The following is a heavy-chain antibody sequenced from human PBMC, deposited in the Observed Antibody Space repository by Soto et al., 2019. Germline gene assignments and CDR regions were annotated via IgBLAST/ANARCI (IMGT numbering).Heavy chain of an antibody. J-gene: IGHJ4*02. CDR3: AQGSYSGGYFDD. CDR2: IYWDDDK. V-gene: IGHV2-5*02. D-gene: IGHD1-26*01. Sequence: QITLKESGPTLVKPTQTLTLTCTFSGFSLSTIGVGVGWIRQPPGKALEWLALIYWDDDKRYSPSMKSRLTITKDTPTNQVVLTMTNMDPVDTATYSGAQGSYSGGYFDDWGQGTLVTVSS. CDR1: GFSLSTIGVG.